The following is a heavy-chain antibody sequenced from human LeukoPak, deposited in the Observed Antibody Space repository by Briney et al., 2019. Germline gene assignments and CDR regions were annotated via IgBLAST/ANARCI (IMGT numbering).Heavy chain of an antibody. J-gene: IGHJ4*02. CDR2: IGVAGDT. CDR1: GFNFSKND. CDR3: AKAFDYNGLRGEGGSFDC. V-gene: IGHV3-13*01. D-gene: IGHD4-11*01. Sequence: GGSLRLSCVASGFNFSKNDMHWARQTTERGLEWVSAIGVAGDTYYADPVKGRFTISRENGKSSVYLQMNSLRAGDTAVYFCAKAFDYNGLRGEGGSFDCWGQGALVTVSS.